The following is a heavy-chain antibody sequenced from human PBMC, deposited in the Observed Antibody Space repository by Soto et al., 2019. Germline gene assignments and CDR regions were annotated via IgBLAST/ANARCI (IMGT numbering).Heavy chain of an antibody. CDR3: AREAYYDILTGTRGAFDI. Sequence: SETLSLTCAVYGGSFSGYYWSWIRQSPRKGLEWIAEINHSGRTNYSPSLKNRVTISLDTSKNQFSLKLSSVTAADTAVYYCAREAYYDILTGTRGAFDIWGQGTMVTVSS. CDR2: INHSGRT. CDR1: GGSFSGYY. D-gene: IGHD3-9*01. J-gene: IGHJ3*02. V-gene: IGHV4-34*01.